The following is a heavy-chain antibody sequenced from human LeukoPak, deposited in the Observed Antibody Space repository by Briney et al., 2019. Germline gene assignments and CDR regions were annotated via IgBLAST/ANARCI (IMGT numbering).Heavy chain of an antibody. J-gene: IGHJ4*02. CDR2: IKSNSAGGST. V-gene: IGHV3-15*01. D-gene: IGHD4-17*01. CDR3: TTHPPDYGVYEFDF. Sequence: GGSLRLSCVAYGFSFYNAWMAWVSQAPGKGLEWVGLIKSNSAGGSTDYATPVKGRFTISRDDSRNTLSLAMNSLKIEDTAVYYCTTHPPDYGVYEFDFWGQGTLVTVSS. CDR1: GFSFYNAW.